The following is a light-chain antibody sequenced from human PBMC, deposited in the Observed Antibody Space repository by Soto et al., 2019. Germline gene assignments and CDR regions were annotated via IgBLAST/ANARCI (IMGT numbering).Light chain of an antibody. CDR2: DAS. CDR3: QQYGSSPT. CDR1: QSLSSGY. V-gene: IGKV3-20*01. Sequence: EVLLTQSPGTLSLSPGERVTLSCRASQSLSSGYLAWYQQKFGQAPRLLIYDASRRATGIPERFSGSGSGTDFTLTINRLEPEDFAVYYCQQYGSSPTFGLGTKVDI. J-gene: IGKJ1*01.